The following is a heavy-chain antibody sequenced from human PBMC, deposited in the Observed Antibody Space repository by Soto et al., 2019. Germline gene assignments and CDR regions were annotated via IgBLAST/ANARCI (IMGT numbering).Heavy chain of an antibody. D-gene: IGHD5-18*01. CDR2: ISGYNGNT. CDR1: GYTFTSYG. Sequence: ASVKVSCKASGYTFTSYGISWVRQAPGQGLEWMGWISGYNGNTNYAQKVQGRVTMTTDTSTSTAYMELRSLRSDDTAVYYCARDNVDTAMVTYYYYGMDVWGQGTTVTVSS. J-gene: IGHJ6*02. CDR3: ARDNVDTAMVTYYYYGMDV. V-gene: IGHV1-18*04.